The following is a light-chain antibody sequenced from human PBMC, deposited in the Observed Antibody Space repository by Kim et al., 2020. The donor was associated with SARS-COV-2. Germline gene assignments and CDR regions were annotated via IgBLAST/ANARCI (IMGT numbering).Light chain of an antibody. CDR1: SSDVGGYNY. Sequence: QSALTQPASVSGSPGQSITISCTGTSSDVGGYNYVSWYQQHPGKAPKLMIYDVSKWPSGVSNRFSGSKSGNTASLTISGLQAEDEADYYCSSYTSSSTPLVFGGGTQLTVL. CDR2: DVS. CDR3: SSYTSSSTPLV. V-gene: IGLV2-14*01. J-gene: IGLJ2*01.